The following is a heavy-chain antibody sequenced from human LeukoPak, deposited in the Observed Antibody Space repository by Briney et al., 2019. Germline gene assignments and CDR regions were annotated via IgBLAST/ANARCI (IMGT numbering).Heavy chain of an antibody. Sequence: GGSLRLSCAASGFTFSSYSMNWVRQAPGKGLEWISHIWGDSNGIWYADSVKGRFTISRDNAKNSLSLQMNSLRVEDTAVYYCVRDRDWGFDYWGQGTLVTVSS. CDR1: GFTFSSYS. V-gene: IGHV3-48*04. J-gene: IGHJ4*02. D-gene: IGHD7-27*01. CDR2: IWGDSNGI. CDR3: VRDRDWGFDY.